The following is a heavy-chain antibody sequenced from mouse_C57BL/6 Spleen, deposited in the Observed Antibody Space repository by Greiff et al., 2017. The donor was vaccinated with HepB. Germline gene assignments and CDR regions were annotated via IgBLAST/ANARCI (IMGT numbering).Heavy chain of an antibody. CDR1: GYTFTSYW. J-gene: IGHJ2*01. CDR3: ARRELLYYFDY. V-gene: IGHV1-69*01. Sequence: VQLQQPGAELVMPGASVKLSCKASGYTFTSYWMHWVKQRPGQGLEWIGEIDPSDSYTNYNQKFKGKSTLTVDKSSSTAYMQLSSLTSEDSAVYYCARRELLYYFDYWGQGTTLTVSS. CDR2: IDPSDSYT.